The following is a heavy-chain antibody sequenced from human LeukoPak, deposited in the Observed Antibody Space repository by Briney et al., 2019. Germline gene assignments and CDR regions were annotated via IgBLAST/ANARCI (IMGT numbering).Heavy chain of an antibody. Sequence: SVKVSCKASGYTFTSYGISWVRQAPGQGLEWMGGIIPIFGTANYAQKFQGRVTITTDESTSTDYMELSSLRSEDTAVYYCARVDIIVVPAAGGAFDIWGQGTMVTVSS. J-gene: IGHJ3*02. CDR2: IIPIFGTA. CDR1: GYTFTSYG. V-gene: IGHV1-69*05. D-gene: IGHD2-2*03. CDR3: ARVDIIVVPAAGGAFDI.